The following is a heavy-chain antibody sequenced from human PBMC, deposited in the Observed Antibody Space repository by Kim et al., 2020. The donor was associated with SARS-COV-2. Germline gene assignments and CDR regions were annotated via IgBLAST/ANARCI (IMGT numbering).Heavy chain of an antibody. J-gene: IGHJ4*02. CDR1: GFTFSDYY. CDR3: ARYLWFGERSNDY. V-gene: IGHV3-11*03. Sequence: GGSLRLSCAASGFTFSDYYMSWIRQAPGKGLEWVSYISSSSSYTNYADSVKGRFTISRDNAKNSLYLQMNSLRAEDTAVYYCARYLWFGERSNDYWGQGTLVTVSS. CDR2: ISSSSSYT. D-gene: IGHD3-10*01.